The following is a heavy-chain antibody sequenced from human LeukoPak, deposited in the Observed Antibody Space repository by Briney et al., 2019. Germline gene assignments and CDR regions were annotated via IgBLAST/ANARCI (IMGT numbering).Heavy chain of an antibody. CDR1: GFTFSSYG. CDR2: ISYDGSNK. D-gene: IGHD1-26*01. J-gene: IGHJ6*03. Sequence: GGSLRLSCAAPGFTFSSYGMHWVRQAPGKGLEWVAVISYDGSNKYYADSVKGRFTISRDNSKNTLYLQMNSLRAEDTAVYYCAKGGIYYYYMDVWGKGTTVTVSS. CDR3: AKGGIYYYYMDV. V-gene: IGHV3-30*18.